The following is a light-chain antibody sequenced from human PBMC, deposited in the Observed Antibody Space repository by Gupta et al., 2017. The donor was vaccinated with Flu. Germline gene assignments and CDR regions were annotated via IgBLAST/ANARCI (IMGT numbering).Light chain of an antibody. Sequence: TSPTLNTSDVGGYNTVSRSPKHTGETPKLLISEVNMRGSGVSHSFSGSKSGNTASLTISGLQAEDEAVYHCCSYAGSNTFVVFGGGTKLTVL. CDR1: TSDVGGYNT. V-gene: IGLV2-23*02. J-gene: IGLJ2*01. CDR3: CSYAGSNTFVV. CDR2: EVN.